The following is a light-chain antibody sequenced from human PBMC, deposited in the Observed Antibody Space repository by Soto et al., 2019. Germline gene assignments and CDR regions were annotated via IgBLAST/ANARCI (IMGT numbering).Light chain of an antibody. CDR1: QSINSN. CDR2: RAS. V-gene: IGKV3-15*01. CDR3: QQYNNWPRAT. J-gene: IGKJ4*01. Sequence: IVMTQSPATLSVSLGERATLSCRASQSINSNLAWYQQKPGQAPRLLMFRASIRATGFPARLSGSGSGTAFNITISSLQSEDSAVYYCQQYNNWPRATFGGGTKVEIK.